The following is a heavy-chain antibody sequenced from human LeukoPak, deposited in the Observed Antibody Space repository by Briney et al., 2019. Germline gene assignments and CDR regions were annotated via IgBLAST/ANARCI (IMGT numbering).Heavy chain of an antibody. CDR3: ASGRVMATYFQH. J-gene: IGHJ1*01. Sequence: ASETLSLTCTVSGGSISSSSYYWGWIRQPPGEGLEWIVSIYYSGSTYYNPSLKSRVTISVDTSKNQFSLKLSSVTAADTAVYYCASGRVMATYFQHWGQGTLVTVSS. CDR2: IYYSGST. CDR1: GGSISSSSYY. D-gene: IGHD5-24*01. V-gene: IGHV4-39*01.